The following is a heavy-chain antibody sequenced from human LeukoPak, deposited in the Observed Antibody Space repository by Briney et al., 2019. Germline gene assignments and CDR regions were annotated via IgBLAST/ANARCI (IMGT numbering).Heavy chain of an antibody. V-gene: IGHV4-39*07. CDR3: ASYLDGVDY. CDR2: INHSGST. D-gene: IGHD4-17*01. J-gene: IGHJ4*02. CDR1: GGSISSSSYY. Sequence: PSETLSLTCTVSGGSISSSSYYWGWIRQPPGKGLEWIGEINHSGSTNYNPSLKSRVTISVDTSKNQFSLKLSSVTAADTAVYYCASYLDGVDYWGQGTLVTVSS.